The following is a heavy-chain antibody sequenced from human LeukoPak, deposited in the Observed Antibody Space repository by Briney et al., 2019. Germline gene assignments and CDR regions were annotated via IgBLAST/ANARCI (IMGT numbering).Heavy chain of an antibody. V-gene: IGHV3-21*01. CDR3: ARVYDFWSGPALNWFDP. J-gene: IGHJ5*02. CDR1: GLPITSQY. Sequence: AGGSLRLSCAASGLPITSQYMHWVRQAPGKGLEWVSSISSSSSYIYYADSVKGRFTISRDNAKNSLYLQMNSLRAEDTAVYYCARVYDFWSGPALNWFDPWGQGTLVTVSS. CDR2: ISSSSSYI. D-gene: IGHD3-3*01.